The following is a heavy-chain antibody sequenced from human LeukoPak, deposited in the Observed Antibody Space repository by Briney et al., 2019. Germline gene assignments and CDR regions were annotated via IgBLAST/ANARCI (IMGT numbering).Heavy chain of an antibody. V-gene: IGHV3-7*01. J-gene: IGHJ4*02. CDR1: GFTFTTYW. Sequence: GESLRLSCAASGFTFTTYWMSWVRQAPGKGLEWVANIKQDGTEKYYVDSVKGRFTISRDNAKNSLYLQMNSLRAEDTAVYYCAKDVHDSGSSLRYWGQGTLVTVSS. CDR2: IKQDGTEK. CDR3: AKDVHDSGSSLRY. D-gene: IGHD1-26*01.